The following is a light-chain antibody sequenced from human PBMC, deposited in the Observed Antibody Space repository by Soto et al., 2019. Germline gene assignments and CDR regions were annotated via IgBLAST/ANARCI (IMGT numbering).Light chain of an antibody. J-gene: IGKJ4*01. CDR3: QQYDKWPIA. Sequence: EIVMTQSPATLSMSPGERATLSCRASQTVSTNLAWYQQKPGQAPRLLIYGASTRATDVPARFSGSGSGTEFTLAISSLQSEDFAVYYCQQYDKWPIAFGGGTTVEIK. CDR2: GAS. V-gene: IGKV3-15*01. CDR1: QTVSTN.